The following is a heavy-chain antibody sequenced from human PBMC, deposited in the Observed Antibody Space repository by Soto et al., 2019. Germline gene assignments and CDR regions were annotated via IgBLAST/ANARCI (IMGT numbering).Heavy chain of an antibody. J-gene: IGHJ4*02. CDR3: AKDTYYYDRSGYYTYDY. CDR1: GFTFSSYG. Sequence: GGSLRLSCAASGFTFSSYGVHWVRQAPGKGLEWVAVISYDGSNKHYADSVKGRFTIPRDNSKNTLDLQMNSLRVEDTAVYYCAKDTYYYDRSGYYTYDYWGKGTLVTVSS. D-gene: IGHD3-22*01. CDR2: ISYDGSNK. V-gene: IGHV3-30*18.